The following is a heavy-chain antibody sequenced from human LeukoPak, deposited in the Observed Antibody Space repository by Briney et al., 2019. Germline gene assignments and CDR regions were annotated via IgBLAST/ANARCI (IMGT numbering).Heavy chain of an antibody. CDR1: GFTFDDFG. D-gene: IGHD2-21*02. J-gene: IGHJ4*02. V-gene: IGHV3-20*04. CDR3: ARAQTYGDSRLLLDY. Sequence: GGSLRLSCAASGFTFDDFGMSWVRQAPGKGLEWVSGINWNGGSTGYADSVEGRFTISRDNAKNSQYLQMNSLRVEDTALYYCARAQTYGDSRLLLDYWGQGTLVTVSS. CDR2: INWNGGST.